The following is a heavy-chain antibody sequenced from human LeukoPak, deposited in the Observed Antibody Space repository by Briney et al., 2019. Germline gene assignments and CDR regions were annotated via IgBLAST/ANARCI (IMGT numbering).Heavy chain of an antibody. Sequence: PGGSLRLSCAASGLTFSNHAVGSVGQAPGRGLEWVSAISNSGGRTYYADSVKGRFTISRDNSKNTLYLQMNSLRDDDAGVYYCAKRMGLDFGHFDYWGQGALVTVSS. V-gene: IGHV3-23*01. CDR3: AKRMGLDFGHFDY. J-gene: IGHJ4*02. CDR2: ISNSGGRT. CDR1: GLTFSNHA. D-gene: IGHD1-26*01.